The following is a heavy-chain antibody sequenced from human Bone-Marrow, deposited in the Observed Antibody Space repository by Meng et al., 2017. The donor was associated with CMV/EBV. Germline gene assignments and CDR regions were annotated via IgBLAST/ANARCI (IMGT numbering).Heavy chain of an antibody. CDR1: GFTFSSYA. J-gene: IGHJ4*02. V-gene: IGHV3-30-3*01. CDR3: ARPVEMATIWEFDY. CDR2: ISYDGSNK. Sequence: QVQLVESGXGVVQRGRSLRLSCAASGFTFSSYAMHWVRQAPGKGLEWVAVISYDGSNKYYADSVKGRFTISRDNSKNTLYLQMNSLRAEDTAVYYCARPVEMATIWEFDYWGQGTLVTVSS. D-gene: IGHD5-24*01.